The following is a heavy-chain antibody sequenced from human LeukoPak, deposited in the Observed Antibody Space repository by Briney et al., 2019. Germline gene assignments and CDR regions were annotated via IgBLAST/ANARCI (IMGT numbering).Heavy chain of an antibody. Sequence: TGGSLRLSCAASGFTFSSYWMHWVRQAPGKGLVWVSRINSGGSSTTYADSVQGRLTISRDNAKNTLYLQMNSLRAEDTAVYYCARGGLTMSPYNWFDPWGQGTLVTVSS. J-gene: IGHJ5*02. V-gene: IGHV3-74*01. CDR1: GFTFSSYW. CDR2: INSGGSST. CDR3: ARGGLTMSPYNWFDP. D-gene: IGHD3-10*02.